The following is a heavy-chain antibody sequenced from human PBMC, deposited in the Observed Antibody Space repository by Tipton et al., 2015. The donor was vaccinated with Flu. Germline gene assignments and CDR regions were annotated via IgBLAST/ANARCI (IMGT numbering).Heavy chain of an antibody. V-gene: IGHV3-7*03. Sequence: SLRLSCAASGFTFSTYWMHWVRQAPGKGLEWVANIKQDGSEKYYVDSVKGRSTISRDNAKNLVYLQMDSLRAEDTAVYYCARQIGGGDCYWGQGTLVTVSS. D-gene: IGHD2-21*01. CDR1: GFTFSTYW. CDR3: ARQIGGGDCY. CDR2: IKQDGSEK. J-gene: IGHJ4*02.